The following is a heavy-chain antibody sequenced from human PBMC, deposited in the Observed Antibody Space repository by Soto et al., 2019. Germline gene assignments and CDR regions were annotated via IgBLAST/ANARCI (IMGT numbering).Heavy chain of an antibody. CDR3: ARDQTLRLYYDSSGYYPFDY. Sequence: QVQLVQSGAEVKKPGSSVKVSCKASGGTFSSYTISWVRQAPGQGLEWMGRIIPILGIANYAQKVQGRVTITADKSTGTAYTDLSSLRSEDTAVYYCARDQTLRLYYDSSGYYPFDYWGQGTLVTVSS. CDR2: IIPILGIA. CDR1: GGTFSSYT. J-gene: IGHJ4*02. V-gene: IGHV1-69*08. D-gene: IGHD3-22*01.